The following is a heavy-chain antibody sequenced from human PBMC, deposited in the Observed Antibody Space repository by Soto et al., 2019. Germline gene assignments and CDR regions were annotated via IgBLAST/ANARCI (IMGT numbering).Heavy chain of an antibody. D-gene: IGHD3-10*01. CDR1: GFTFSSYG. J-gene: IGHJ4*02. CDR3: ANGRGITMVRGVL. Sequence: QVQLVESGGGVVQPGRSLRLSCAASGFTFSSYGMHWVRQAPGKGLEWVAVISYDGSNKYYADSVKDRFTISRDNSKNTLYLQMNSLRAEDTAVYYCANGRGITMVRGVLWGQGTLVTVSS. CDR2: ISYDGSNK. V-gene: IGHV3-30*18.